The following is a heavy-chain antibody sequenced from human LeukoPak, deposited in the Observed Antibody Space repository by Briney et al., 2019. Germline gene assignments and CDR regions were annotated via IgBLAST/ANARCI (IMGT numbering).Heavy chain of an antibody. CDR1: GYTFTGYW. V-gene: IGHV5-51*01. CDR3: ARGDGYNLY. J-gene: IGHJ4*02. CDR2: IYPADSDT. D-gene: IGHD5-24*01. Sequence: GESLKISCKASGYTFTGYWIDWVRQLPRKGLEWMGIIYPADSDTRYSPSFQGQVTISADKSISTAYLQWSSLKASDTAIYYCARGDGYNLYWGQGTLVTVSS.